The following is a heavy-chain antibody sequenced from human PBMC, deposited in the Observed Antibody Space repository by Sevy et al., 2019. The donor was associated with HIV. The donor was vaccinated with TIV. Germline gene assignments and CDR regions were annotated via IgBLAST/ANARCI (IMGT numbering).Heavy chain of an antibody. CDR2: IKHDGSDK. CDR1: GFTFNNYW. CDR3: ARSWDYWGQMGY. V-gene: IGHV3-7*03. J-gene: IGHJ4*02. D-gene: IGHD7-27*01. Sequence: GGSLRLACAASGFTFNNYWMTWVRRAPGKGLEWVANIKHDGSDKYYMESVKGRFNISRDNTKNSLYLQLNSLRAEDTAVYYCARSWDYWGQMGYWGQGTLVTVSS.